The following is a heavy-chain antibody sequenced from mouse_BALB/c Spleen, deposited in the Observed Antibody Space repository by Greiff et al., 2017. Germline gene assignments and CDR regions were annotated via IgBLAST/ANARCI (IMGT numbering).Heavy chain of an antibody. Sequence: VQLQQSGPELVKPGASVKMSCKASGYTFTSYYIHWVKQRPGQGLEWIGWIYPGDGSTKYNEEFKGKTTLTADKSSSTAYMLLSSLTSEDSAIYFCARRGAGTTWFAYWGQGTLVTVSA. CDR1: GYTFTSYY. V-gene: IGHV1S56*01. J-gene: IGHJ3*01. CDR3: ARRGAGTTWFAY. D-gene: IGHD3-3*01. CDR2: IYPGDGST.